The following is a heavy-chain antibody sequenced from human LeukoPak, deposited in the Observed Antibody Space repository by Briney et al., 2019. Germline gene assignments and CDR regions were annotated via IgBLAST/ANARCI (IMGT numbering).Heavy chain of an antibody. D-gene: IGHD6-19*01. CDR2: IYWDDDK. Sequence: SGPTLVKPTQTLTLTCTFSGFSLSTSGVGVGWIRQPPGKALKWLALIYWDDDKRYSPSLKSRLTITKDTSKNQVVLTMTNMDPVDTATYYCAHSGNILAVAGYFDYWGQGTLVTVSS. CDR3: AHSGNILAVAGYFDY. J-gene: IGHJ4*02. V-gene: IGHV2-5*02. CDR1: GFSLSTSGVG.